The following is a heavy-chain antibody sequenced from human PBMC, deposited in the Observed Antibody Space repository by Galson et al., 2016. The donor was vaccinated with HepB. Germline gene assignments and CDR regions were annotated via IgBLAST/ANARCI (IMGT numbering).Heavy chain of an antibody. Sequence: SLRLSCAASGFTFSDYYMNWIRQAPGKGLEWVSYVSGGSTIKDYADSVKGRFTVSRDNAKNSLYLQMNRLRVDDTAVYFCARGSMVRGSDWFDPWGQGTLVTVSS. V-gene: IGHV3-11*04. D-gene: IGHD3-10*01. CDR3: ARGSMVRGSDWFDP. CDR1: GFTFSDYY. CDR2: VSGGSTIK. J-gene: IGHJ5*02.